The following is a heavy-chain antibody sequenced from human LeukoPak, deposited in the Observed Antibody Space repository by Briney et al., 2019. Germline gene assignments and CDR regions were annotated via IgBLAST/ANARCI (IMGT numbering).Heavy chain of an antibody. CDR3: AREGRLRPSHIDY. CDR2: ISSDSGTI. CDR1: GFIFSSYS. Sequence: GGSLRLSCVASGFIFSSYSINWVRQAPGQGLDWVSYISSDSGTIYYADSVRGRFTISRDNAQNSLYLQMNNLRAEDTAVYYCAREGRLRPSHIDYWGQGTLVTVSS. J-gene: IGHJ4*02. V-gene: IGHV3-48*04. D-gene: IGHD2-15*01.